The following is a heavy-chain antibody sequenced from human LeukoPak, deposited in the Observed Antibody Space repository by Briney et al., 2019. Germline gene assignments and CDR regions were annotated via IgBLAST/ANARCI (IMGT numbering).Heavy chain of an antibody. J-gene: IGHJ4*02. CDR2: ISYDGSNK. D-gene: IGHD3-22*01. CDR3: ARIDSSGYYFPDY. CDR1: GFTFSGYA. Sequence: GGSLRLSCAASGFTFSGYAMHWVRQAPGKGLEWVAVISYDGSNKYYADSVKGRFTISRDNSKNTLYLQMNSLRAEDTAVYYCARIDSSGYYFPDYWGQGTLVTVSS. V-gene: IGHV3-30-3*01.